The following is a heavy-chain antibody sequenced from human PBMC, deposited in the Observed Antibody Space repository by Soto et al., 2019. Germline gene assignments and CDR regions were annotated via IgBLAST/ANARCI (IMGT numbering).Heavy chain of an antibody. Sequence: PSETLSLTCTVSGGSISSYYWSWIRQPPGKGLEWIGYIYYSGSTNYNPSLKSRVTISVDTSKNQFSLKLSSVTAADTAVYYCARGLGCGDDYYYYGMDVWGQGTTVTVS. D-gene: IGHD2-21*01. V-gene: IGHV4-59*01. CDR3: ARGLGCGDDYYYYGMDV. CDR1: GGSISSYY. J-gene: IGHJ6*02. CDR2: IYYSGST.